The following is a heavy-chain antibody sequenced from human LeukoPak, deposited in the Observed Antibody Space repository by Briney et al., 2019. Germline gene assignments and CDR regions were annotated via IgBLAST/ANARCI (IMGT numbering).Heavy chain of an antibody. Sequence: ASVKVSCKASGYTFTGYYMHWVRQAPGQGLEWMGWINPNSGGTNYAQKFQGRVTMTRDTSISTAYMELSRLRSDDTAVYYCARGFEVIADSSGYDYWGQGILVIVSS. CDR1: GYTFTGYY. CDR2: INPNSGGT. D-gene: IGHD3-22*01. V-gene: IGHV1-2*02. CDR3: ARGFEVIADSSGYDY. J-gene: IGHJ4*02.